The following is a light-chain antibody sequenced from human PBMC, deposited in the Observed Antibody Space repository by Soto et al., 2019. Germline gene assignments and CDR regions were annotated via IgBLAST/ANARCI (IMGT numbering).Light chain of an antibody. CDR3: QQRYNSWT. CDR1: QSVSSY. V-gene: IGKV3-11*01. J-gene: IGKJ1*01. CDR2: DAS. Sequence: EIVLTQSPGTLSVSPGERATLSCRASQSVSSYLAWYQQKPGQAPRLLIYDASNRATGIPARFSGSGSGTDFTLTISSLEPEDFAVYYCQQRYNSWTFGQGTKVDIK.